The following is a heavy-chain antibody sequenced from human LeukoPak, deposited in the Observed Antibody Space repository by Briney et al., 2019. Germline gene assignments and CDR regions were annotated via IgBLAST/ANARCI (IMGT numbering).Heavy chain of an antibody. CDR3: ASYYYYDSSGYYRGVY. CDR2: ISSSSSYI. D-gene: IGHD3-22*01. V-gene: IGHV3-21*01. J-gene: IGHJ4*02. Sequence: GGSLRLSCAASGFTFSGYSMNWVRQAPGKGLEWVSSISSSSSYIYYADSVKGRFTISRDNAKNSLYLQMNSLRAEDTAVYYCASYYYYDSSGYYRGVYWGQGTLVTVSS. CDR1: GFTFSGYS.